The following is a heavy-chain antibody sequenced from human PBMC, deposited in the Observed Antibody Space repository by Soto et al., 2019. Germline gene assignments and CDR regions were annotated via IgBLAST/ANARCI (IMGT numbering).Heavy chain of an antibody. CDR1: GFTFSSYS. CDR2: ISSSSSTI. D-gene: IGHD3-3*01. CDR3: AREPRDFWSGYSGLSDY. V-gene: IGHV3-48*02. J-gene: IGHJ4*02. Sequence: GGSLRLSCAASGFTFSSYSMNWVRQAPGKGLEWVSYISSSSSTIYYADSVKGRFTISRDNAKNSLYLQMNSLRDEDTAVYYCAREPRDFWSGYSGLSDYWGQGTLVTVSS.